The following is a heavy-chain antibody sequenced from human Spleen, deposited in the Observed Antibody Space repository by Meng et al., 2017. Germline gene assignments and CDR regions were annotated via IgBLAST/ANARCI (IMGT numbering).Heavy chain of an antibody. Sequence: SETLSLTCTVSGDSISSGSYYWSWARQPAGRGLEWIGRISTSGGTNYNPSLKSRVTISVDMSNNQFSLRLSSVTAADTAVYYCARGRLQSAGPTYYFDYWGQGTLVTVSS. CDR2: ISTSGGT. V-gene: IGHV4-61*02. D-gene: IGHD4-11*01. J-gene: IGHJ4*02. CDR3: ARGRLQSAGPTYYFDY. CDR1: GDSISSGSYY.